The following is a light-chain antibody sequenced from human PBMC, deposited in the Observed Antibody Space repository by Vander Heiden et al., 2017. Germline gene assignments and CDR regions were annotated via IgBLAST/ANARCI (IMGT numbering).Light chain of an antibody. CDR3: QQANSFPIT. J-gene: IGKJ5*01. V-gene: IGKV1-12*01. Sequence: DIQMTQPPSSVSASVGDRVTITCRASQSITSWLAWYQQKPGKAPKLLIKGASSLQSGVPSRFSGGGSGTDFTLTITDLQPEDFATYYCQQANSFPITFGQGTRLEIK. CDR1: QSITSW. CDR2: GAS.